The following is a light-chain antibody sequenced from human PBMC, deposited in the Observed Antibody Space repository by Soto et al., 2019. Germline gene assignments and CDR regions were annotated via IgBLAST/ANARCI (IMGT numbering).Light chain of an antibody. CDR3: QKYNSAPLT. Sequence: DIQMTQSPSSLSASVGDRVTITCRASQGISTYLAWYQQKPGKVPELLIYAASTLQSGVPSRFSGGGSGTDFTLIISSLQPEDGATYYCQKYNSAPLTFGPGTKVDIK. J-gene: IGKJ3*01. CDR1: QGISTY. CDR2: AAS. V-gene: IGKV1-27*01.